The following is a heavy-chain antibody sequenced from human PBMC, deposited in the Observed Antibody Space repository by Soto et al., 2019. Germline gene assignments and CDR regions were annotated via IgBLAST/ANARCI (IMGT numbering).Heavy chain of an antibody. CDR1: GYTFTXXX. D-gene: IGHD6-13*01. J-gene: IGHJ4*02. CDR2: MNPNSGNT. CDR3: ARDIAAAGRRFDY. Sequence: ASVKVSCKASGYTFTXXXIXWVRXXTGQGLEWMGWMNPNSGNTGYAQKFQGRVTMTRNTSISTAYMELSSLRSEDTAVYYCARDIAAAGRRFDYWGQGTLVTVSS. V-gene: IGHV1-8*01.